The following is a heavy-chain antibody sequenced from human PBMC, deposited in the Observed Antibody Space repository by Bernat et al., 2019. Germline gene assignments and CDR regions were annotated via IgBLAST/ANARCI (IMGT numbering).Heavy chain of an antibody. CDR3: ARDLAGTSSLYYYYGMDV. J-gene: IGHJ6*02. CDR2: IWYDGSNK. D-gene: IGHD6-19*01. CDR1: GFTFSSYG. V-gene: IGHV3-33*01. Sequence: QVQLVESGGGVVQPGRSLRLSCAASGFTFSSYGMHWVRQAPGKGLEWVAVIWYDGSNKYYADSVKGRFTISRDNSKNTLYLQMNSLRAEDTAVYYCARDLAGTSSLYYYYGMDVWGQGTTVTVSS.